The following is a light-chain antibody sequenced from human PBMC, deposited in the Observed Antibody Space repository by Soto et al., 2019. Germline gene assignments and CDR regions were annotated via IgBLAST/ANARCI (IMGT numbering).Light chain of an antibody. V-gene: IGLV2-14*01. CDR3: SSYTSRSNVV. CDR2: DVS. J-gene: IGLJ2*01. CDR1: SSDVGGYNY. Sequence: QSALTQPASVSGSPGQSITISCTGTSSDVGGYNYVSWYQQHPGKAPKLMIYDVSNRPSGVSNRFSGPKSGNTASLTISGLQAEDEADYYCSSYTSRSNVVFGGGTKLTVL.